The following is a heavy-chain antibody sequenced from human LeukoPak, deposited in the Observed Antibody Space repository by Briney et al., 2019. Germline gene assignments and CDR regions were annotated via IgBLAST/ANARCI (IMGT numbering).Heavy chain of an antibody. V-gene: IGHV1-69*05. D-gene: IGHD3-10*01. Sequence: SVKVSCKASGGTFSSYAISWVRQAPGQGLEWMGGIIPIFGTANYAQKFQGRVTMTRNTSISTAYMELSSLRSEDTAVFYCARSGLRGVIVFPFDYWGQGTLVTVSS. CDR3: ARSGLRGVIVFPFDY. CDR1: GGTFSSYA. CDR2: IIPIFGTA. J-gene: IGHJ4*02.